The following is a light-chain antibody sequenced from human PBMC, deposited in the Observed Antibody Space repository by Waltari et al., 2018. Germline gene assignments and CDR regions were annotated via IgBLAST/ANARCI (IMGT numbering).Light chain of an antibody. CDR1: QSISSW. Sequence: DIQMTQSPSTLSASVGDRVTITCRASQSISSWLAWYQQKPGKAPKLLIYKASSLESGVPSRFSGSGSGTECTLTISSLQPDDFATYYCQQYNNYPFTFGPGTKVDIK. CDR2: KAS. V-gene: IGKV1-5*03. CDR3: QQYNNYPFT. J-gene: IGKJ3*01.